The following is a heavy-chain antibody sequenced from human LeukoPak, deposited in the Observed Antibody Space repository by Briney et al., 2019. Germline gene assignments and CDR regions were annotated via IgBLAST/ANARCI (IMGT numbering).Heavy chain of an antibody. CDR3: ASTAAGTLSLSYYFDY. CDR2: INPSGGST. D-gene: IGHD6-13*01. CDR1: GYTFTSYY. V-gene: IGHV1-46*01. J-gene: IGHJ4*02. Sequence: GASVKVSCKASGYTFTSYYMHWVRQAPGQGLEWMGIINPSGGSTSYAQKFQGRVTITADESTSTAYMELSSLRSEDTAVYYCASTAAGTLSLSYYFDYWGQGTLVTVSS.